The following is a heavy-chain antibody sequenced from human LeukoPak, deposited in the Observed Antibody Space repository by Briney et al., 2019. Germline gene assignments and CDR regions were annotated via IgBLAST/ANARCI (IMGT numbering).Heavy chain of an antibody. Sequence: SETLSLTCTVSGGSISSYYWSWIRQPPGKGLEWTGYIYYSGSTNYNPSLKSRVTISVDTSKNQFSLKLSSVTAADTAVYYCARCYVANYYGMDVWGQGTTVTVSS. CDR1: GGSISSYY. V-gene: IGHV4-59*08. CDR3: ARCYVANYYGMDV. J-gene: IGHJ6*02. D-gene: IGHD5-12*01. CDR2: IYYSGST.